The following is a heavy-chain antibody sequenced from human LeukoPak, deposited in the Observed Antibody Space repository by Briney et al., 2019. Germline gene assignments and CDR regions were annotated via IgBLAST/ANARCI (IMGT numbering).Heavy chain of an antibody. J-gene: IGHJ1*01. CDR3: ARGYDLDNSGFYPEYFQY. D-gene: IGHD3-22*01. V-gene: IGHV3-48*03. CDR1: GFTFRSYE. Sequence: PVGSLRLSCAASGFTFRSYEMNWVRQAPGKGLEWVSYISSSGSTIYYAGSVKGRFTISRDNVKNSLYLQMTSLRAEDTAVYYCARGYDLDNSGFYPEYFQYWGQGTLVTVSS. CDR2: ISSSGSTI.